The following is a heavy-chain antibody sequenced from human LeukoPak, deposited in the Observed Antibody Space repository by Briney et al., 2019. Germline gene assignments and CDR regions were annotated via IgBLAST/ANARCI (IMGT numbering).Heavy chain of an antibody. CDR3: ARRRRSNRAFDS. Sequence: PSETLSLTCTVSGGSVDGYYWSWIRQPPGKELEWIGNIYYSGSTNYNPSLKSRVTISGDTSRNHFSLSLSSVTAADTAVYYCARRRRSNRAFDSWGRGTLVTVSS. CDR2: IYYSGST. V-gene: IGHV4-59*08. D-gene: IGHD1-14*01. J-gene: IGHJ4*02. CDR1: GGSVDGYY.